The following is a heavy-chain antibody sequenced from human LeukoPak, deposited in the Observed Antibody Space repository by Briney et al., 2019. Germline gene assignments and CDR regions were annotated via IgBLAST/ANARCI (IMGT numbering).Heavy chain of an antibody. CDR1: GFTFTSYD. V-gene: IGHV3-21*01. CDR3: ATYGDYVFSY. D-gene: IGHD4-17*01. Sequence: PGGSLRLSCAASGFTFTSYDMNWVRQAPGKGLEWVSSSSSIRSNIYYADSVKGRFTISRDNAKNSLYLQMNSLRAEDTAVYYCATYGDYVFSYWGQGTLVTVSS. CDR2: SSSIRSNI. J-gene: IGHJ4*02.